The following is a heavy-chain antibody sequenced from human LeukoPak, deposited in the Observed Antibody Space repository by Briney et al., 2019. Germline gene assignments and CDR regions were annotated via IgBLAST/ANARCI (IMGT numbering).Heavy chain of an antibody. CDR1: GASMNTHY. V-gene: IGHV4-59*11. CDR3: ATIKRGNIFGYFDF. CDR2: MLDTVTT. D-gene: IGHD5-18*01. Sequence: SETLSLTCVVPGASMNTHYSRWIRQPPGKGLEWVGYMLDTVTTKDNPSLKSRFTLSADTSKNQFSLRLTSVTAADTAVYYCATIKRGNIFGYFDFWGQGIPVTVSS. J-gene: IGHJ4*02.